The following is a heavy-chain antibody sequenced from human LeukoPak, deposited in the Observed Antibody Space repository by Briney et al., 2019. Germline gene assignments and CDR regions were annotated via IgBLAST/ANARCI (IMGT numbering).Heavy chain of an antibody. V-gene: IGHV1/OR15-1*04. CDR2: INPNSGGT. J-gene: IGHJ4*02. CDR1: GYIFTDYY. Sequence: GASVKVSCKASGYIFTDYYMHWVRQAPGQELGWMGRINPNSGGTNYAQKLQGRVTMTTDTSTSTAYMELRSLRSDDTAVYYCARDANYYDQWGQGTLVTVSS. CDR3: ARDANYYDQ.